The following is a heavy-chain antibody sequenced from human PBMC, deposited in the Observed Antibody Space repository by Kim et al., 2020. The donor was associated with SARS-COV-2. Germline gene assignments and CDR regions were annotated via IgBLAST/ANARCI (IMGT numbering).Heavy chain of an antibody. CDR2: IWYDGSNK. J-gene: IGHJ4*02. D-gene: IGHD3-10*01. V-gene: IGHV3-33*06. Sequence: GGSLRLSCAASGFTFSSYAMHWVRQAPGKGLEWVAVIWYDGSNKYYADSVKGRFTISRDNSKNTLYLQMNSLRAEDTAVYYCAKIGDYYGSGDFDYWGQGTLVTVSS. CDR1: GFTFSSYA. CDR3: AKIGDYYGSGDFDY.